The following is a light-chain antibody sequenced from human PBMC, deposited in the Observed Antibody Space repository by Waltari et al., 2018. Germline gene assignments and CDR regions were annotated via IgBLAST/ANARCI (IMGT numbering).Light chain of an antibody. CDR3: QQYYSTPRRT. Sequence: DIVMTQSPDSLAVSLGERATFNCKSSQSVLYSSNNKNYLAWYQQKPGQPPKLLIYWASTRESGVPDRFSGSGSGTDFTLTISSLQAEDVAVYYCQQYYSTPRRTFGQGTKLEIK. CDR2: WAS. CDR1: QSVLYSSNNKNY. J-gene: IGKJ2*01. V-gene: IGKV4-1*01.